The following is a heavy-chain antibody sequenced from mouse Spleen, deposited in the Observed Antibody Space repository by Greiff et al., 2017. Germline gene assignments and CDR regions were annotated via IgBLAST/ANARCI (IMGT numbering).Heavy chain of an antibody. Sequence: KQPGAELVKPGASVKMSCKASGYTFTSYWITWVKQRPGQGLEWVGDIYPGSGSTNYNEKFKSKATLTVDTSSSTAYMQLSSLTSEDSAVYYCARERGQLGLLAYWGQGTLVTGSA. CDR3: ARERGQLGLLAY. D-gene: IGHD3-2*01. V-gene: IGHV1-55*01. CDR2: IYPGSGST. CDR1: GYTFTSYW. J-gene: IGHJ3*01.